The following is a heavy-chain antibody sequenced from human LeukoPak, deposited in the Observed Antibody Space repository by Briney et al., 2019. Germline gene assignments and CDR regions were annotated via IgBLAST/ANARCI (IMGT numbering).Heavy chain of an antibody. D-gene: IGHD5-12*01. CDR2: IYPGDSDT. V-gene: IGHV5-51*01. Sequence: GESLKISCKGSGYSFTSYWIGWVRQMPGKGLEWMGIIYPGDSDTRYSPSFQGQVTISADKSISTAYLQWSSLKASDTAMYYCARLGGYDFYYYYGMDVWGQGTTVTVSS. CDR3: ARLGGYDFYYYYGMDV. J-gene: IGHJ6*02. CDR1: GYSFTSYW.